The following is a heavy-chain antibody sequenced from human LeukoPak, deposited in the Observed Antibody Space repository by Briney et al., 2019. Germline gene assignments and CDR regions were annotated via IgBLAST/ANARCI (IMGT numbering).Heavy chain of an antibody. V-gene: IGHV1-18*01. CDR3: ARESNTVTTRYFDY. D-gene: IGHD4-17*01. J-gene: IGHJ4*02. Sequence: ASVKVSRKASGYTFTSYGISWVRQAPGQGLEWMGWISAYNGNTNYAQKLQGRVTMTTDTSTSTANMELRSLRSDDTAVYYCARESNTVTTRYFDYWGQGTLVTVSS. CDR1: GYTFTSYG. CDR2: ISAYNGNT.